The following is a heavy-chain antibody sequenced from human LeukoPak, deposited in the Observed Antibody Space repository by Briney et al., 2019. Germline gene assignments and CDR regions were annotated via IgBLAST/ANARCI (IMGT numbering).Heavy chain of an antibody. CDR3: ARGERRYYYDSSGYYYHWFDP. CDR1: GGSFSGYY. V-gene: IGHV4-34*01. D-gene: IGHD3-22*01. J-gene: IGHJ5*02. Sequence: PSETLSLTCAVYGGSFSGYYWSWLRQPPGKGLEWIGEINHSGSTNYNPSLKSRVTISVDTSKNQFSLKLSSVTAADTAVYYCARGERRYYYDSSGYYYHWFDPWGQGTLVTVSS. CDR2: INHSGST.